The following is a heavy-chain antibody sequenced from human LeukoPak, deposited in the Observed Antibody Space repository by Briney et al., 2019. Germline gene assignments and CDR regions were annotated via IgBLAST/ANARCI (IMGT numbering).Heavy chain of an antibody. CDR1: GFSVSSTY. D-gene: IGHD3-10*01. CDR3: TRDRAGTQSWVEFDL. CDR2: IYTSGST. V-gene: IGHV3-66*03. Sequence: GGSLRLTCAASGFSVSSTYMSRVRQAPGKGLEWVSLIYTSGSTFYADSVMGRFTISRDNSKNTLFLQMNSLRAEDSAVYYCTRDRAGTQSWVEFDLWGQGTLVTVSS. J-gene: IGHJ5*02.